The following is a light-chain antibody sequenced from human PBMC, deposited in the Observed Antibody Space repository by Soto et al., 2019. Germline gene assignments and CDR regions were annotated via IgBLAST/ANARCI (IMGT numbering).Light chain of an antibody. CDR1: SSDVGGHNY. Sequence: QSALTQPASVSGSPGQSITISCTGTSSDVGGHNYVSWYQQHPGKAHKLLIYEVRNRPSGVSRRFSGSRSGNTASLTISGLQAEDEADYYCSSYTSRISLVFGGGTKLTVL. V-gene: IGLV2-14*03. CDR3: SSYTSRISLV. CDR2: EVR. J-gene: IGLJ3*02.